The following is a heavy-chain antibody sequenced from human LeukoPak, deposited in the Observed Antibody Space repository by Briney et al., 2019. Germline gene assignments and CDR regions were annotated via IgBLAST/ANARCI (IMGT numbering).Heavy chain of an antibody. V-gene: IGHV3-53*05. D-gene: IGHD1-26*01. Sequence: PGGSLRLSCAASGFTVSSNYMSWVRQAPGKGLEWVSVIYSGGSTYYADSVKGRFTISRDNSKNTLYLQMNSLRAEGTAVYYCARLNSGSYFVYWGEGTLVTVSS. CDR2: IYSGGST. CDR3: ARLNSGSYFVY. J-gene: IGHJ4*02. CDR1: GFTVSSNY.